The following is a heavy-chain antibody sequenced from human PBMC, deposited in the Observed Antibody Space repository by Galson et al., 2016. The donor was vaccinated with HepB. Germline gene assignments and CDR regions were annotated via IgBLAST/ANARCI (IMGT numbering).Heavy chain of an antibody. J-gene: IGHJ4*02. CDR3: ARLTEISGFRLFDQ. Sequence: SLRLSCAASGLTFLSFGMHWVRQAPGKGLEWLGVIWYGGNYEYYADSVKGRFTISTDNSKNTLYLQMNSLRVEDTAIYYCARLTEISGFRLFDQWVQGTLVTVSS. CDR2: IWYGGNYE. V-gene: IGHV3-33*01. D-gene: IGHD3-3*02. CDR1: GLTFLSFG.